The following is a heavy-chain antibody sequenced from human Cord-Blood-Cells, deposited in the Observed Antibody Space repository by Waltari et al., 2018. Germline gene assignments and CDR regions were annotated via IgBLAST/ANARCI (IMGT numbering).Heavy chain of an antibody. CDR1: GFTFSSYA. D-gene: IGHD3-22*01. V-gene: IGHV3-23*01. CDR3: AYASGYSTEYFQH. Sequence: EVQLLESGGGLVQPGGSLRLSCAASGFTFSSYAMSWLRQAPGKGLEWVSAISGSGGSTYYADSVKGRFTISRDNSKNTLYLQMNSLRAEDTAVYYCAYASGYSTEYFQHWGQGTLVTVSS. CDR2: ISGSGGST. J-gene: IGHJ1*01.